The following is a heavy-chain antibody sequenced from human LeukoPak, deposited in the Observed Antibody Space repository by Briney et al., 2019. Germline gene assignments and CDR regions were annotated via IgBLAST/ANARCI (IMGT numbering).Heavy chain of an antibody. V-gene: IGHV3-30-3*01. CDR2: ISYDGSTK. CDR1: GFTFSTYA. CDR3: AREYGPYSSSFFPTDY. J-gene: IGHJ4*02. D-gene: IGHD6-6*01. Sequence: PGRSLRLSCAASGFTFSTYAMHWVRQAPGKGVEWVAVISYDGSTKYYADSVKGRFTISRDNSKNTLYLQMDSLRAEDTAVYYCAREYGPYSSSFFPTDYWGQGTLVTVSS.